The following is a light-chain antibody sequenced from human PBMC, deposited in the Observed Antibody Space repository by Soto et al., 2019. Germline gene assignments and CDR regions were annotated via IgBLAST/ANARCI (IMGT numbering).Light chain of an antibody. J-gene: IGLJ1*01. V-gene: IGLV2-14*01. CDR2: EVN. Sequence: QSALTQPASVSGSPGQSITISCTGTSSDVGGYNYVSWYQQHPSKAPKLMIYEVNNRPSGVSDRFSGSKSGNTASLTISGLQAEDEADYYSSSYTSSSTLVFGTGTKVTVL. CDR1: SSDVGGYNY. CDR3: SSYTSSSTLV.